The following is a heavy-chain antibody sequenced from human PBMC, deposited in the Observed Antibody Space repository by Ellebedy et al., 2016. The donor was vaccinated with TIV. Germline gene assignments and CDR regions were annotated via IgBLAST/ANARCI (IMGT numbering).Heavy chain of an antibody. CDR2: IKSKRDGGTT. J-gene: IGHJ4*02. V-gene: IGHV3-15*07. CDR1: GFTFGRAW. D-gene: IGHD3-3*01. CDR3: TTGFSTAWHDHC. Sequence: GESLKISCAASGFTFGRAWMNWVRQTPGKGLEWVGRIKSKRDGGTTEYAAPVKGRFTISRDDSDNMLSLQMNSLKAEDTAVYYCTTGFSTAWHDHCWGQGTLVTVSS.